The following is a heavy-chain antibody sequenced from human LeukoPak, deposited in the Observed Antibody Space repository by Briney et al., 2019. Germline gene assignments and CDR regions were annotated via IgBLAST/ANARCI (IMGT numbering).Heavy chain of an antibody. CDR1: GFIFNDYG. CDR2: ISASGGST. D-gene: IGHD3-3*01. Sequence: PGGSLRLSCAASGFIFNDYGMSWVRQAPGKGLEWVSGISASGGSTYYADSVRGRFTISRDNSKNTVYLQLNSLRAEDTAVYYCAKFTRLLEWFDYWGQGTLVTVSS. J-gene: IGHJ4*02. CDR3: AKFTRLLEWFDY. V-gene: IGHV3-23*01.